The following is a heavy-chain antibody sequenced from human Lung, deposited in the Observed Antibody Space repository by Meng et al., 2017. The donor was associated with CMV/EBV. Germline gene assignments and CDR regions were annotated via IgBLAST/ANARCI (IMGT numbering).Heavy chain of an antibody. CDR2: ISSNSTYI. J-gene: IGHJ4*02. V-gene: IGHV3-21*01. D-gene: IGHD2-15*01. CDR1: GFTFSSYS. CDR3: ARVYCSRGSCSFAY. Sequence: GGSLRLXCAASGFTFSSYSVNWVRQAPGKGLEWVSSISSNSTYIFYADSVKGRFTISRDNAKNALHLQMNSLRDEDTALYYCARVYCSRGSCSFAYWGQGTLVTVSS.